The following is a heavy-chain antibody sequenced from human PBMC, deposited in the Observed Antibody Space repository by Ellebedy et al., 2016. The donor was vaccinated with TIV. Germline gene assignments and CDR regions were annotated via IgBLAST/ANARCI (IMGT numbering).Heavy chain of an antibody. D-gene: IGHD3-10*01. CDR1: GFTFSSHT. CDR3: AKGGVPRNY. V-gene: IGHV3-30*18. J-gene: IGHJ4*02. CDR2: ISYDGNDK. Sequence: GESLKISXAASGFTFSSHTMNWVRRAPGKGLEWVAVISYDGNDKVYADSVKGRFTISRDNSKNTLYLQMNSLRGEDTAVYYCAKGGVPRNYWGQGTLVTVSS.